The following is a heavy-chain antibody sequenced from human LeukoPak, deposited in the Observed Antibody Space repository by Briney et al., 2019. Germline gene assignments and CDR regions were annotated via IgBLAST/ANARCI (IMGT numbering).Heavy chain of an antibody. CDR3: ARVQAVFQNFDY. J-gene: IGHJ4*02. Sequence: GGALRLSCAASGFTFSSSYISWVRQTPGRGLEWVSVMYSGGNTYYADSVKGRFTISRDKSKNTLYLQMNSLRAEDTAVYHCARVQAVFQNFDYWGQGTLVTVSS. CDR2: MYSGGNT. CDR1: GFTFSSSY. V-gene: IGHV3-66*01.